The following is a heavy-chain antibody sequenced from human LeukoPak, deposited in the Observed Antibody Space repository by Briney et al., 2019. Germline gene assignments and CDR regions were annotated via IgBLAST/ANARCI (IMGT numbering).Heavy chain of an antibody. CDR2: IYSGGTI. J-gene: IGHJ5*02. CDR1: GFTFSNAW. CDR3: ATGYDFGFDP. V-gene: IGHV3-53*01. D-gene: IGHD5-12*01. Sequence: GGSLRLSCAASGFTFSNAWMSWVRQAPGKGLEWVSIIYSGGTIHYADSVKGRFTISRDNTKNTLYLQMNSLRAEDTAVYYCATGYDFGFDPWGQGTLVTVSS.